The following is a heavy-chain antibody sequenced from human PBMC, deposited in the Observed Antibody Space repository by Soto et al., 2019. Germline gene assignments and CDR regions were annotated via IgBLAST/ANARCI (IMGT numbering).Heavy chain of an antibody. CDR1: VFIFSNNA. CDR3: ARDMSSLYYDFWSGPLDV. CDR2: TSYDGSNK. D-gene: IGHD3-3*01. Sequence: PVGSLRLSCASSVFIFSNNAMYCVRHSPGKWLEWVAVTSYDGSNKDYADSVKGRFTISRDNSKNTLYLQMNSLRAGDTAVYYCARDMSSLYYDFWSGPLDVWGQGTTVTVSS. J-gene: IGHJ6*02. V-gene: IGHV3-30-3*01.